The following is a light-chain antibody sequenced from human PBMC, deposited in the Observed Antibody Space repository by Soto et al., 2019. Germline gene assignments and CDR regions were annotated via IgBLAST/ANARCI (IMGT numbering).Light chain of an antibody. CDR1: SSNIGSNY. V-gene: IGLV1-47*01. CDR2: RND. Sequence: VLTQPPSASGTPGQRVTISCSGSSSNIGSNYVYWYQQLPGTAPKLLIYRNDQRPSGVPDRFSGSKSGTSASLAISGLRSEDEADYHCAAWDDSLSGVVFGGGTKLTVL. J-gene: IGLJ2*01. CDR3: AAWDDSLSGVV.